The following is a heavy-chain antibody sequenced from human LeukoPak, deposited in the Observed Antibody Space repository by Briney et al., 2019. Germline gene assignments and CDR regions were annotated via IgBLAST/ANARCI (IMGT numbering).Heavy chain of an antibody. D-gene: IGHD6-25*01. CDR1: GFTFSNYW. CDR2: ISSDGSST. V-gene: IGHV3-74*01. CDR3: ARGHIAPQRQFIARRGLRTVSRFDP. J-gene: IGHJ5*02. Sequence: PGGSLRLSCAASGFTFSNYWMHWVRQAPGKGLVWVSRISSDGSSTSYADSVKGRFTISRDNAKNTLYLQMNSLRAEDTAVYYCARGHIAPQRQFIARRGLRTVSRFDPWGQGTLVLVSA.